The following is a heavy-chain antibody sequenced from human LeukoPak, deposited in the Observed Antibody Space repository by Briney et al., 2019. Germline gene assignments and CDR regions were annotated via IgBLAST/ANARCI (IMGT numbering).Heavy chain of an antibody. CDR1: GYTFTGYY. Sequence: GASVKVSCKASGYTFTGYYMHWVRQAPGQGLEWMGWINPNSGGTNYAQKFQGRVTMTRDTSISTAYMELSRLRSDDTAVYYCARRSGSSQILTENWFDPWGQGTLVTVSS. J-gene: IGHJ5*02. D-gene: IGHD1-26*01. V-gene: IGHV1-2*02. CDR2: INPNSGGT. CDR3: ARRSGSSQILTENWFDP.